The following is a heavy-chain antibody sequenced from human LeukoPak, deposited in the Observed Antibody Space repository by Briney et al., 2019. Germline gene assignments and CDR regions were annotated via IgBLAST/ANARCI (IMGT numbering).Heavy chain of an antibody. D-gene: IGHD4-17*01. CDR1: GFIVSSNY. CDR3: ASRMTTGAY. J-gene: IGHJ4*02. V-gene: IGHV3-53*01. Sequence: GGSLRLSCAASGFIVSSNYMSWVRQAPGKGLEWVSIIYSGGSTYYADSVKGRFTISRDNSKNTLYLQMNSLRAEDTAVYYCASRMTTGAYWGQGTLVTVSS. CDR2: IYSGGST.